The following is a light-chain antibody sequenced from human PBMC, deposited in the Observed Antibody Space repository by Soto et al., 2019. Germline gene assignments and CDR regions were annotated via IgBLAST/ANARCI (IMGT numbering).Light chain of an antibody. CDR2: GAS. V-gene: IGKV3-20*01. CDR1: QSVSSNS. J-gene: IGKJ1*01. CDR3: QQFDRSLPSWT. Sequence: ETVLTQSPGTLSLSPGERATLSCRASQSVSSNSLAWYQHIPGQAPRLLIYGASTRATGIPDRFSGSGSGTDFPLTISRLEPEDFAVYYCQQFDRSLPSWTFGQGTKVE.